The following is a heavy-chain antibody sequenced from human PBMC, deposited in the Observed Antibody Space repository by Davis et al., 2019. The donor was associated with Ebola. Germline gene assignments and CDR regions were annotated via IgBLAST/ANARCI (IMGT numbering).Heavy chain of an antibody. CDR1: AFTFSLFA. V-gene: IGHV3-23*01. CDR2: ISGSDGST. D-gene: IGHD2-21*02. J-gene: IGHJ4*02. CDR3: AKDLYGDYDLDS. Sequence: GESLKISCAASAFTFSLFAMHWVRQAPGKGLEWVSLISGSDGSTYYADSVKGRFTISRDNSKNTLYLQMNSLRAEDTAVYYCAKDLYGDYDLDSWGQGTLVTVSS.